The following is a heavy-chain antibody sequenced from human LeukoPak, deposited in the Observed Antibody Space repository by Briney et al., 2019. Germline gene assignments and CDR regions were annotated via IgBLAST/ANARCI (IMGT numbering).Heavy chain of an antibody. CDR3: ARGGTWQQLSY. D-gene: IGHD6-13*01. Sequence: ASVKVSCKASGYTFIGYFIHWVRQAPGQGLEWMGWINPNSGGTNYAQKFQGRVTMTRDTSIRTVYMELSRLRSDDTAVYYCARGGTWQQLSYWGQGTLVTVSS. CDR1: GYTFIGYF. CDR2: INPNSGGT. J-gene: IGHJ4*02. V-gene: IGHV1-2*02.